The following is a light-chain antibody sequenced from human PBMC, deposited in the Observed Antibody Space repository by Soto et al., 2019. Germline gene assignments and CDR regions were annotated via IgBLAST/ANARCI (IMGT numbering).Light chain of an antibody. Sequence: EIVLTQSPGSLSLSPGERATLSCTASQTVRSDSLAWYQQKPGQAPRLLIYGASSRATGIPARFSGSGSGTEFTLTISGLQSEDFAVYYCQQYSIWRTFGQGTKVDI. J-gene: IGKJ1*01. CDR3: QQYSIWRT. V-gene: IGKV3D-15*01. CDR1: QTVRSD. CDR2: GAS.